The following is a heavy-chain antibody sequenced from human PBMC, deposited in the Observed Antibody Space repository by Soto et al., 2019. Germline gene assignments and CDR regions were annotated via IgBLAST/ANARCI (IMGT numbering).Heavy chain of an antibody. J-gene: IGHJ5*02. V-gene: IGHV4-30-4*01. CDR3: ARDSYYDSSGYKVNWFDP. Sequence: QVQLQESGPGLVKPSQTLSLTCTVSGGSISGGDYYWSWIRQPPGKGLEWIGYIYYSGSTYYNPSRKSRVTLSVDKSKNQFSLKLSSVSAAYTAVYYCARDSYYDSSGYKVNWFDPWGQGTLVTVSS. D-gene: IGHD3-22*01. CDR1: GGSISGGDYY. CDR2: IYYSGST.